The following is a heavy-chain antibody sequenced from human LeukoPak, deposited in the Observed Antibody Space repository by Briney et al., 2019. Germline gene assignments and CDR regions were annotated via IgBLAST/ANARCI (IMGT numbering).Heavy chain of an antibody. D-gene: IGHD6-19*01. CDR1: GFTFSNYA. CDR3: AKPEWAGTPINYYFDY. CDR2: ISGSGDTT. Sequence: GGSLRLSCAASGFTFSNYAMSWVRQALGKGLEWVSAISGSGDTTYYADSVKGRFTISRDNSKNTLSLQMNSLRAEDTAVYYCAKPEWAGTPINYYFDYWGQGTLVTVSS. J-gene: IGHJ4*02. V-gene: IGHV3-23*01.